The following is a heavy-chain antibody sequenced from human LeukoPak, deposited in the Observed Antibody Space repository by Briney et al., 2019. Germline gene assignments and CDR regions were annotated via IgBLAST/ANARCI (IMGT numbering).Heavy chain of an antibody. CDR1: GFSVSNYY. V-gene: IGHV3-66*03. Sequence: GGSLRLSCAGSGFSVSNYYMSWVRQAPGKGLEWVSLIRDSGETFYADSVKGRFTIARDNSKNTMYLQMNRLRVEDTAVYFYARDRAGTQDWVEFDPWGQGTLVTVSS. J-gene: IGHJ5*02. CDR2: IRDSGET. CDR3: ARDRAGTQDWVEFDP. D-gene: IGHD3-10*01.